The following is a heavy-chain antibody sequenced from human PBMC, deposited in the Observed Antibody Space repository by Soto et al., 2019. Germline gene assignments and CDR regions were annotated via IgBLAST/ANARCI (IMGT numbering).Heavy chain of an antibody. J-gene: IGHJ4*02. Sequence: QVQLVQSGAEVKKPGSSVKVSCKVSGGPFSDYAVSWVRQAPGQGLEWMGGIFPMFGTANYAQKFQGRVTITADESTTTAYMELSSLRSEDTAVYYCARDLYYYGSGNYYNRIDYWGQGTLVTVSS. CDR3: ARDLYYYGSGNYYNRIDY. CDR1: GGPFSDYA. D-gene: IGHD3-10*01. V-gene: IGHV1-69*01. CDR2: IFPMFGTA.